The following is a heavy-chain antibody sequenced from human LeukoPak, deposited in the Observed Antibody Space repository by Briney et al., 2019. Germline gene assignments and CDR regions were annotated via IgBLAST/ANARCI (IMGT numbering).Heavy chain of an antibody. CDR1: GGSISSSSYY. CDR2: IYYSGST. D-gene: IGHD2-2*01. V-gene: IGHV4-39*01. CDR3: WLSGCSTSCYGADY. Sequence: SETLSLTCTVSGGSISSSSYYWGWIRQPPGKGLEWIGSIYYSGSTYYNPSLKSRVTISVDTSKNQFSLKLSSVTAADTAVYYCWLSGCSTSCYGADYWGQGTLVTVSS. J-gene: IGHJ4*02.